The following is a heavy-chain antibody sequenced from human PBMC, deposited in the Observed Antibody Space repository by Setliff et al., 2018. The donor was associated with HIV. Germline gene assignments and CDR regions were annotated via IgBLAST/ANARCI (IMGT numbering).Heavy chain of an antibody. V-gene: IGHV4-39*07. J-gene: IGHJ3*02. CDR1: GGSISSSSHY. D-gene: IGHD1-26*01. CDR2: VSHTGST. Sequence: SETLSLTCTVSGGSISSSSHYWGWIRQPPGKGLEWIGDVSHTGSTNYNPSLKSRITISADMPKNQFSLKLSSVTAADTAVYYCAREGTYSGTYWVRRVASFDIWGQGTMVTVSS. CDR3: AREGTYSGTYWVRRVASFDI.